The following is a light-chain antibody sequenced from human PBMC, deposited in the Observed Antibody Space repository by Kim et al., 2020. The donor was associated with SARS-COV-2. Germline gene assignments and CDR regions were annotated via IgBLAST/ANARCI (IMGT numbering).Light chain of an antibody. CDR2: KDS. J-gene: IGLJ3*02. V-gene: IGLV3-27*01. CDR3: YSAADNNWV. Sequence: VSPGLTARITCSGDVLAKKYARWFQQKPGQAPVLVIYKDSERPSGIPERFSGSSSGTTVTLTISGAQVEDEADYYCYSAADNNWVFGGGTKLTVL. CDR1: VLAKKY.